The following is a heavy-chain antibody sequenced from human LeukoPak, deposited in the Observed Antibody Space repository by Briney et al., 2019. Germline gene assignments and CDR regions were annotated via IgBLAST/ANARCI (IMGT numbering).Heavy chain of an antibody. Sequence: GGSLRLSCAASGFSLSSYWMNWVRQAPGKGLEWVSYISSSGSTIYYADSVKGRFTISRDNAKNSLYLQMNSLRAEDTAVYYCARDSFQIPFDYWGQGTLVTVSS. CDR1: GFSLSSYW. D-gene: IGHD2-21*01. CDR3: ARDSFQIPFDY. J-gene: IGHJ4*02. V-gene: IGHV3-48*04. CDR2: ISSSGSTI.